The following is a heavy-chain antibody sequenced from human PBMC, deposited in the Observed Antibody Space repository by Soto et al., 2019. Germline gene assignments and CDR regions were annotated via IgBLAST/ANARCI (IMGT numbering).Heavy chain of an antibody. CDR2: ITPMFGIG. Sequence: QVQLVQSGAEVKKPGSSVKVSCKASGGTFNRYAISWLRRAPGQGPEWMGGITPMFGIGNYAQKFQGRVTITADESTTTVHMELRRLTCEDTAVYYCAQTLGSAVAGPGRFDLWGRGTRVIVSS. J-gene: IGHJ2*01. V-gene: IGHV1-69*12. CDR3: AQTLGSAVAGPGRFDL. D-gene: IGHD6-19*01. CDR1: GGTFNRYA.